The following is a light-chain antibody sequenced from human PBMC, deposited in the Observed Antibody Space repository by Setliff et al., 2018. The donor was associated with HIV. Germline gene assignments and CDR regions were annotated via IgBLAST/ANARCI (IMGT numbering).Light chain of an antibody. J-gene: IGLJ1*01. V-gene: IGLV1-44*01. Sequence: QSVLTQPPSASGTPGQRVTVSCSGSSSNIGRNTVNWYQQLPRTTPKLLIHSNNQRPSGVPGRFSGSKSGTSASLAISGLQSEDEADYYCAVWDDRLSGYVFGTGTKVTV. CDR3: AVWDDRLSGYV. CDR1: SSNIGRNT. CDR2: SNN.